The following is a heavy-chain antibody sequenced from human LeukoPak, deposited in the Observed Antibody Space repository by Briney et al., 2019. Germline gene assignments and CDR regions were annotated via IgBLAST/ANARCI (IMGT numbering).Heavy chain of an antibody. Sequence: ASVKVSCKASGYTFTSYYMHWVRQAPGQGLEWMGIINPSGGSTSYAQKFQGRVTMTRDMSTSTVYMELSSLRSEDTAVYYCARGRSSGYAFDIWGQGTMVTASS. V-gene: IGHV1-46*01. J-gene: IGHJ3*02. CDR1: GYTFTSYY. CDR2: INPSGGST. D-gene: IGHD3-22*01. CDR3: ARGRSSGYAFDI.